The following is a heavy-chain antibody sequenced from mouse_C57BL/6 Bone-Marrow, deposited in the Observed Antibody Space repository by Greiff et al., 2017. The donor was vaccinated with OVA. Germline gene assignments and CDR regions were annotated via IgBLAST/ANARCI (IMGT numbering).Heavy chain of an antibody. V-gene: IGHV14-4*01. CDR2: IDPENGDT. CDR3: TTGYGNYFAY. D-gene: IGHD2-1*01. J-gene: IGHJ3*01. Sequence: VQLKESGAELVRPGASVKLSCTASGFNIKDDYMHWVKQRPEQGLEWIGWIDPENGDTEYASKFQGKATITADTSSNTAYLQLSSLTSEDTAVYYCTTGYGNYFAYWGQGTLVTVSA. CDR1: GFNIKDDY.